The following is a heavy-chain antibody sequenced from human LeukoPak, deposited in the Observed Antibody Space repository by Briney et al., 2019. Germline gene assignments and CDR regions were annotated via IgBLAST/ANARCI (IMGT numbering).Heavy chain of an antibody. V-gene: IGHV1-2*02. CDR2: INPNSGGT. Sequence: ASVKVSCKASGYTFTGYYMHWVRQAPGQGLEWMGWINPNSGGTNYAQKFQGRVTMTRDTSISTAYMELSRLRSDDTAVYYCARDPTDYGDWIFDYWGQGTLVTFSS. J-gene: IGHJ4*02. CDR1: GYTFTGYY. D-gene: IGHD4-17*01. CDR3: ARDPTDYGDWIFDY.